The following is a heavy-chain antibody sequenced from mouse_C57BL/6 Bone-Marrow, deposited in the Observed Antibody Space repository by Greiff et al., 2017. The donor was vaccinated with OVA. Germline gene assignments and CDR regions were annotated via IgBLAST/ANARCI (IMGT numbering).Heavy chain of an antibody. V-gene: IGHV5-16*01. CDR1: GFTFSDYY. D-gene: IGHD1-1*01. Sequence: EVKLVESEGGLVQPGSSMKLSCTASGFTFSDYYMAWVRQVPEKGLEWVANINYDGSSTYYLDSLKSRFIISRDNAKNILYLQMSSLKSEDTATYYCARVSSYGSSPYYAMDYWGQGTSVTVSS. CDR2: INYDGSST. CDR3: ARVSSYGSSPYYAMDY. J-gene: IGHJ4*01.